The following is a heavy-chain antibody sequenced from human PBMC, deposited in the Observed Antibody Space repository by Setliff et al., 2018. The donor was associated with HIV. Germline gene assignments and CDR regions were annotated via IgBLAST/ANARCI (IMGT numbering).Heavy chain of an antibody. Sequence: PGESLKISCKGSGYTFTSYWIGWVRQMPGKGLEWMGIIYPGDSDTRYSPSFQGRVTISADKSINTAYLQWSSLQASDTGMYYCARRASKASLDYWGQGTLVTVSS. CDR2: IYPGDSDT. J-gene: IGHJ4*02. CDR3: ARRASKASLDY. V-gene: IGHV5-51*01. CDR1: GYTFTSYW.